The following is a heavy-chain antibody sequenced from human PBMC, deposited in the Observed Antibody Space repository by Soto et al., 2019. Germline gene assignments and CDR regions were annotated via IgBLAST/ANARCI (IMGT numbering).Heavy chain of an antibody. Sequence: GGSLRLSCAASGFTFSSYAMSWVRQAPGKGLEWVSAISGSGGSTYYADSVKGRFTISRDNSKNTLYLQMNSLRAEDTAVYYCAKSAGRVVVPAVTNFQHWGQGTLVTVSS. J-gene: IGHJ1*01. CDR2: ISGSGGST. CDR1: GFTFSSYA. V-gene: IGHV3-23*01. D-gene: IGHD2-2*01. CDR3: AKSAGRVVVPAVTNFQH.